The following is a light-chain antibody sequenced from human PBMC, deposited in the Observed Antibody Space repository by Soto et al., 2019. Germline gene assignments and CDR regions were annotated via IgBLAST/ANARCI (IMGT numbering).Light chain of an antibody. V-gene: IGLV1-44*01. Sequence: QSALTKPHSASGTPGQRVTISCSGSSSNIGSSTVSWYHQLPGSAPKLLIYGDHQRPSGIPDRFSGSKSGTSASLAISGLQSDDEADYYCAAWDDSLNAVLFGGGTKVTVL. CDR3: AAWDDSLNAVL. CDR1: SSNIGSST. J-gene: IGLJ2*01. CDR2: GDH.